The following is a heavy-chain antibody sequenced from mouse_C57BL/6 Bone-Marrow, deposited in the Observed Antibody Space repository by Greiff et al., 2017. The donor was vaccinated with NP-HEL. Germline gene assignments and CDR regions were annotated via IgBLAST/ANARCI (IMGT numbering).Heavy chain of an antibody. Sequence: QVQLKQSGAELVRPGASVTLSCKASGYTFTDYEMHWVKQTPVHGLEWIGAIDPETGGTAYNQKFKGKATLTADKSSSTAYMELRSLTSEDSAVYYCTRRVYDYDGDAMDYWGQGTSVTVSS. CDR1: GYTFTDYE. CDR3: TRRVYDYDGDAMDY. D-gene: IGHD2-4*01. V-gene: IGHV1-15*01. CDR2: IDPETGGT. J-gene: IGHJ4*01.